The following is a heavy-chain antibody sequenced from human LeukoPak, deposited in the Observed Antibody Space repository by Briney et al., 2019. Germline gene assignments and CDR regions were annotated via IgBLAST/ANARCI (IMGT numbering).Heavy chain of an antibody. Sequence: ASVKVSCKASGYPFRSYVIHWLRQAPGQNLEWIGWINPANGNTKYSRNFQGRVTITRDTSASVVYMELSSLTYEDTAVYFCARDGYDADGYLDYWGQGALVPVSS. CDR3: ARDGYDADGYLDY. D-gene: IGHD5-18*01. CDR1: GYPFRSYV. CDR2: INPANGNT. V-gene: IGHV1-3*01. J-gene: IGHJ4*02.